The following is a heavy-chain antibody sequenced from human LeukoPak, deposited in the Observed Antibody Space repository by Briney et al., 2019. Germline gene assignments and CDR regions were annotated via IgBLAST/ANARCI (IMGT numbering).Heavy chain of an antibody. CDR2: ISGSGGST. J-gene: IGHJ4*02. V-gene: IGHV3-23*01. Sequence: PGGSLRLSCAASGFTFSSYAMSWVRQAPGKGLEWVSAISGSGGSTGYADSVKGRFTISRDNAKNSLYLQMNSLRAEDTALYYCATEHWGPNSWGQGTLVTVSS. D-gene: IGHD3-16*01. CDR3: ATEHWGPNS. CDR1: GFTFSSYA.